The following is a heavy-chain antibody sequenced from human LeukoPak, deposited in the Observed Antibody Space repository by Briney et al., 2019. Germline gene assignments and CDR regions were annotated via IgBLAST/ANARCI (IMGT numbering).Heavy chain of an antibody. CDR2: INPNSGGT. D-gene: IGHD7-27*01. Sequence: ASVTVSCTASGYTFTGYYMHWVRQAPGQGLEWMGWINPNSGGTNYAQKFQGRVTMTRDTSISTAYMELSRLRSDDTAVYYCARDSLTGAFDYWGQGTLVTVSS. V-gene: IGHV1-2*02. CDR1: GYTFTGYY. J-gene: IGHJ4*02. CDR3: ARDSLTGAFDY.